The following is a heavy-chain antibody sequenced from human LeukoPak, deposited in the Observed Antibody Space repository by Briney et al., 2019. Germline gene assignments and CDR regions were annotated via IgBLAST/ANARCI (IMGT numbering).Heavy chain of an antibody. CDR3: AQDCSSTSCDYYYGMDV. CDR2: ISWNSGSI. J-gene: IGHJ6*02. Sequence: GGSLRLSCAASGFTFDDYAMHWVRQAPGKGLEWVSGISWNSGSIGYADSVKGRFTISRDNSKNTLYLQMNSLRAEDTAVYYCAQDCSSTSCDYYYGMDVWGQGTTVTVSS. D-gene: IGHD2-2*01. V-gene: IGHV3-9*01. CDR1: GFTFDDYA.